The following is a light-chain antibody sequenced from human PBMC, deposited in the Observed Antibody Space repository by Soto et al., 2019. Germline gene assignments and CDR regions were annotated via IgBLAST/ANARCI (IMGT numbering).Light chain of an antibody. V-gene: IGKV3-20*01. J-gene: IGKJ1*01. CDR3: QQFASSPRT. CDR1: QSVNINY. Sequence: EIVLTQSPGTLSLSPGERATLSCRASQSVNINYLAWYQQKPGQSPRLLMYGTSTRATGVPGRFSGSGSGTDFTLTFSRLEPEDFAVYYCQQFASSPRTFGQGTKVE. CDR2: GTS.